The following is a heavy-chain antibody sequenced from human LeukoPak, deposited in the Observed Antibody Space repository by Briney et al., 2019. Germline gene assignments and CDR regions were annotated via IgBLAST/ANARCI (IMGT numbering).Heavy chain of an antibody. CDR2: ISSSSSYI. J-gene: IGHJ4*02. D-gene: IGHD6-19*01. V-gene: IGHV3-21*01. CDR1: GFTFSSYS. Sequence: GGSLRLSCAASGFTFSSYSMNWVRQAPGKGLEWVSSISSSSSYIYYADSVKGRFTISRDNAKNSLYLQMNSLGAEDTAVYYCARDLVPGSSGWPLDYWGQGTLVTVSS. CDR3: ARDLVPGSSGWPLDY.